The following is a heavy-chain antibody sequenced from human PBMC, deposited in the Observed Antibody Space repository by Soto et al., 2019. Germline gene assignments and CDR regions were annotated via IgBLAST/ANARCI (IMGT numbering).Heavy chain of an antibody. V-gene: IGHV3-33*01. CDR3: AREPPRGDRDHSSGYYYGFNY. Sequence: PGGSLRLSCAASGFTLSSYGMHWVRQAPGKGLEWVAVIWYDGSNKYYADSVKGRFTISRDNSKNTLYLQMNSLRAEDTAVYYCAREPPRGDRDHSSGYYYGFNYWGQGTLVTVSS. CDR2: IWYDGSNK. CDR1: GFTLSSYG. D-gene: IGHD3-22*01. J-gene: IGHJ4*02.